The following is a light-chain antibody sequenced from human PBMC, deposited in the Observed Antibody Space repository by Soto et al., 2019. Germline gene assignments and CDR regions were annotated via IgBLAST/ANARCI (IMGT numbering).Light chain of an antibody. Sequence: ERVITQSPASLCVSPGDRARLYCRASQSVSSNLAWYQQKPGQAPRLLIYGASTRATGIPARFSGSGSGTEFTLTISSLQSEDFAVYYCQQYNNWPPLTFGGGTKVDIK. CDR2: GAS. CDR3: QQYNNWPPLT. V-gene: IGKV3-15*01. CDR1: QSVSSN. J-gene: IGKJ4*01.